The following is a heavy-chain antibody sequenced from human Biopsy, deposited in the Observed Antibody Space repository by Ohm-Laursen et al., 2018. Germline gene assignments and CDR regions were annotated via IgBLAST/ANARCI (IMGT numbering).Heavy chain of an antibody. J-gene: IGHJ5*02. CDR3: ARDYDTSGYYYVS. D-gene: IGHD3-22*01. V-gene: IGHV4-39*01. CDR1: GGSISSGGSY. Sequence: TLSLTCTVSGGSISSGGSYWGWIRQPPGKGLEWIGSIFYRGSTHYKPSLKSRVNISVDTSKNQFSLKLNSVTAADTAVYYCARDYDTSGYYYVSWGQGTLVTVSS. CDR2: IFYRGST.